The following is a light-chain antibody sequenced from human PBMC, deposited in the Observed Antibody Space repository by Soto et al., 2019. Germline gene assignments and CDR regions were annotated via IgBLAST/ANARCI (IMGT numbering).Light chain of an antibody. CDR2: KSS. J-gene: IGKJ1*01. Sequence: ILMTQSPSSLSASVGDTVTITCRASQDVDKWLAWYQQKPGKAPKLLICKSSTLIGGVPSRFSAVGSGTQYSLTISSLQPEDLATYYCQQYTSYWTFGQGTKVEIK. V-gene: IGKV1-5*03. CDR3: QQYTSYWT. CDR1: QDVDKW.